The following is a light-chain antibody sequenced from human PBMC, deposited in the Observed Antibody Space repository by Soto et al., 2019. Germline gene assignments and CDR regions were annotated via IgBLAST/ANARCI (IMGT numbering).Light chain of an antibody. V-gene: IGKV3D-15*01. CDR1: QRVSSN. CDR3: QQYNNWPSRT. CDR2: GGS. J-gene: IGKJ5*01. Sequence: EIIMPQAPATLPVSPGERTNLACRASQRVSSNLAWYQQKPGQAPRRLNYGGSTRATDIPARFSGSGSGTEFTLAISSLQSEDSAVYYCQQYNNWPSRTFGQGTRLEIK.